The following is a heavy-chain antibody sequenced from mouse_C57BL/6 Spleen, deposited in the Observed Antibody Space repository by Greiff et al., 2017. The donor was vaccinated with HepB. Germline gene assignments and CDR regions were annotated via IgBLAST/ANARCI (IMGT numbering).Heavy chain of an antibody. J-gene: IGHJ3*01. CDR2: INPSSGST. CDR1: GYTFTSYW. CDR3: APYGEGFAY. V-gene: IGHV1-7*01. D-gene: IGHD2-13*01. Sequence: VQLQQSGAELAKPGASVKLSCKASGYTFTSYWMHWVKQRPGQGLDWIGYINPSSGSTKYNQKFKDKATLTADKSSSTAYMQLSSLTYEDAAFYYGAPYGEGFAYWGQGTLVTVSA.